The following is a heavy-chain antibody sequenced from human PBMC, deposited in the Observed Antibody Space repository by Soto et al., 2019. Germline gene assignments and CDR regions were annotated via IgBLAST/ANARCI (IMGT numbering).Heavy chain of an antibody. J-gene: IGHJ4*02. Sequence: EVQLLQSGGTLVQPGGSLRLSCAASGFTFSSYAMSWVRQAPGKGLEWVSGISGSGDRTHYADSVKGRFIISRDNFKNTLYLLIDSLRAEDTAVYYCAKASTYEYGWGIFRYYFDNWGQGPLVTVSS. D-gene: IGHD3-16*02. V-gene: IGHV3-23*01. CDR3: AKASTYEYGWGIFRYYFDN. CDR1: GFTFSSYA. CDR2: ISGSGDRT.